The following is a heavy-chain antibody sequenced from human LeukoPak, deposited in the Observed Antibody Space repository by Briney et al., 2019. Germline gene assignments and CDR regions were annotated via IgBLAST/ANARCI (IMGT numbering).Heavy chain of an antibody. D-gene: IGHD4-17*01. CDR2: ICGSGGST. CDR1: GFTFSSYA. V-gene: IGHV3-23*01. CDR3: AKGREPYVWVTTDYYGMDV. J-gene: IGHJ6*02. Sequence: GGSLRFSCAVSGFTFSSYAMSWVRQAPGKGLEWVSSICGSGGSTYYADSVKGRFTISRDNSKNTLYLQMSSLRAEDTAVYYCAKGREPYVWVTTDYYGMDVWGQGTTVTVSS.